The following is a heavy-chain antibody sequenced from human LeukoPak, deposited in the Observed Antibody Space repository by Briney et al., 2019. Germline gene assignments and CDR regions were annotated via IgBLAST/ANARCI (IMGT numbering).Heavy chain of an antibody. CDR3: AKDLQGYNYGHFDY. J-gene: IGHJ4*02. D-gene: IGHD5-18*01. V-gene: IGHV3-11*01. CDR1: GFTFSDYY. Sequence: GGSPRLSCAASGFTFSDYYMTWIRQAPGKGLEWVSYISSSGITIYYADSVKGRFTISRDNAKKSLYLEMNSLRAEDTAVYYCAKDLQGYNYGHFDYWGRGTLVTVSS. CDR2: ISSSGITI.